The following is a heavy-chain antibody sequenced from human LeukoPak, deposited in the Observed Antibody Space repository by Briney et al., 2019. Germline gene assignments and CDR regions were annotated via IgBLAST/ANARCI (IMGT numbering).Heavy chain of an antibody. J-gene: IGHJ4*02. CDR3: ARGVMSTIWPFDS. V-gene: IGHV4-59*01. D-gene: IGHD2-2*01. Sequence: SETLSLTCTVSGGSISSYYFSWIRQPPANGLEWIGYIYYTGSTNSNPSLKSRVAISVDTSKNQFSLKLSSVTAADTAVYYCARGVMSTIWPFDSWGQGTLVTVSS. CDR2: IYYTGST. CDR1: GGSISSYY.